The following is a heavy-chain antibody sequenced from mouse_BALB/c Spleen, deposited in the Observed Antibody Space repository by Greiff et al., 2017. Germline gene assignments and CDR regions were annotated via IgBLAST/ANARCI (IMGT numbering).Heavy chain of an antibody. J-gene: IGHJ4*01. CDR2: IYPGNSDT. CDR1: GYSFTSYW. V-gene: IGHV1-5*01. D-gene: IGHD2-10*02. Sequence: EVQLQQSGTVLARPGASVKMSCKASGYSFTSYWMHWVKQRPGQGLEWIGAIYPGNSDTSYNQKFKGKAKLTAVTSASTAYMELSSLTNEDSAVYYCTRYTLYGNYRYAMDYWGQGTSVTVSS. CDR3: TRYTLYGNYRYAMDY.